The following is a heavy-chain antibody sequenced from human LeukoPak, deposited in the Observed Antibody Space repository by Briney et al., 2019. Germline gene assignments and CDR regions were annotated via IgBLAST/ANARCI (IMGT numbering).Heavy chain of an antibody. V-gene: IGHV3-23*01. J-gene: IGHJ4*02. D-gene: IGHD1-7*01. CDR3: AKGELSSDAFYFDY. CDR2: ISGSGGST. CDR1: GFTFSSYD. Sequence: GGSLRLSCTASGFTFSSYDMSWVRQAPGKGLEWVSVISGSGGSTYYADSVKGRFTISRGNSKNTLYLRMNSLRAEDTAVYYCAKGELSSDAFYFDYWGQGALVTVSS.